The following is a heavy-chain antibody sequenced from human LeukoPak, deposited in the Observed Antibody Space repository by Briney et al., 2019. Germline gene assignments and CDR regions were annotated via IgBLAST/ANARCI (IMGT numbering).Heavy chain of an antibody. V-gene: IGHV3-21*01. CDR1: GFTFSSYS. J-gene: IGHJ4*02. CDR3: ARERDGYSSFFDY. D-gene: IGHD5-24*01. Sequence: GGSLRLSCGDSGFTFSSYSMNWVPQAPGKGLEWVSSISSSSSYIYYADSVKGRFTISRDNAKNSLYLQMNSLRAEDTAVYYCARERDGYSSFFDYWGQGTLVTVSS. CDR2: ISSSSSYI.